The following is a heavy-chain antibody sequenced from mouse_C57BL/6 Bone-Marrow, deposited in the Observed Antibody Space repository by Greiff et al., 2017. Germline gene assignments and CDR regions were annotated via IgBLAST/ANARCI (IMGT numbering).Heavy chain of an antibody. CDR2: IYPGSGST. D-gene: IGHD2-2*01. Sequence: QVQLQQPGAELVKPGASVKMSCKASGYTFTSYWITWVKQRPGQGLEWIGDIYPGSGSTNYNEKFKSKATLTVDTSSSTAYMQLSSLTSEDSAVYYCARVEDGYGGFAYWGQGTLVTVSA. CDR3: ARVEDGYGGFAY. V-gene: IGHV1-55*01. J-gene: IGHJ3*01. CDR1: GYTFTSYW.